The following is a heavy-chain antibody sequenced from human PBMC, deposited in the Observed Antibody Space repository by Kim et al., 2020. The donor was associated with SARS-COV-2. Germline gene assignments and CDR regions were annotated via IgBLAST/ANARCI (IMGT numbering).Heavy chain of an antibody. D-gene: IGHD6-13*01. Sequence: KHYVDSQNGRFTVSSDNDKNSLCLQISSLRAEDTAVYYCATYSSSWLGFDYWGQGTLVTVSS. J-gene: IGHJ4*02. CDR3: ATYSSSWLGFDY. CDR2: K. V-gene: IGHV3-7*03.